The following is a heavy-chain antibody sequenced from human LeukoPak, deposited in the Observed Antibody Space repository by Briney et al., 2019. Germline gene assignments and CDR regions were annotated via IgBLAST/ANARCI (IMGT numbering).Heavy chain of an antibody. J-gene: IGHJ4*02. D-gene: IGHD3-3*01. CDR2: INPSGGST. CDR1: GGTFISYA. CDR3: ARDEYDGDY. V-gene: IGHV1-46*01. Sequence: ASVKVSCKASGGTFISYAISWVRQAPGQGLEWMGIINPSGGSTSYAQKFQGRVTMTRDTATSTVYMELSSLRSDDTAVYYCARDEYDGDYWGQGTLVTVSS.